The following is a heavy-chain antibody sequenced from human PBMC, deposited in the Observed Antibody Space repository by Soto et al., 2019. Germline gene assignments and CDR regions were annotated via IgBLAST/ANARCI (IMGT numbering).Heavy chain of an antibody. Sequence: PSETLSLTCTVSGGSISSYYWSWIRQPPGKGLVWIGYIYYSGSTNYNPSLKSRVTISVDTSKNQFSLKLSSVTAADTAVYYCARGPLYCSGGSCYPGHYFDYWGQGTLVTAPQ. V-gene: IGHV4-59*01. J-gene: IGHJ4*02. CDR1: GGSISSYY. CDR3: ARGPLYCSGGSCYPGHYFDY. D-gene: IGHD2-15*01. CDR2: IYYSGST.